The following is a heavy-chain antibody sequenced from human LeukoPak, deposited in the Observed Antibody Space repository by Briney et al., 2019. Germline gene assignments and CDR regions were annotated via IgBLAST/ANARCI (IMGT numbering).Heavy chain of an antibody. CDR3: VRTLGYYDSSGYYRYYFDY. V-gene: IGHV4-61*01. D-gene: IGHD3-22*01. CDR2: IYYSGST. J-gene: IGHJ4*02. Sequence: SETLSLTCTVSGGSVSSGNYYWSWIRRPPGKGLEWIGYIYYSGSTNYNPSLKSRVTISVDTSKNQFSLKLSSVTAADTAVYYCVRTLGYYDSSGYYRYYFDYWGQGTLVSVSS. CDR1: GGSVSSGNYY.